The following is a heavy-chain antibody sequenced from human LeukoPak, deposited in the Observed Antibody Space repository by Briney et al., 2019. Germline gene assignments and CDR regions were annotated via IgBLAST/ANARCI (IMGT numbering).Heavy chain of an antibody. J-gene: IGHJ2*01. Sequence: SETLSLTCTVSGGSISSYYWSWIRQPPGKGLEWIGYIYYSGSTNYNPSLESRVTMSLDTSKNQFSLKLSSVTAADTAVYYCARVDSSSRWYFDLWGRGTLVTVSS. CDR2: IYYSGST. CDR1: GGSISSYY. V-gene: IGHV4-59*12. D-gene: IGHD6-6*01. CDR3: ARVDSSSRWYFDL.